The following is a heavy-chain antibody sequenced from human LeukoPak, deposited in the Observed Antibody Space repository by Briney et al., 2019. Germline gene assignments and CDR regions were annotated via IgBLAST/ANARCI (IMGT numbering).Heavy chain of an antibody. J-gene: IGHJ4*02. CDR3: ATDSRGSTSWNYFDY. V-gene: IGHV1-69*13. D-gene: IGHD2-2*01. CDR2: IIPIFGTA. CDR1: GGTFSSYA. Sequence: SVKVSRKASGGTFSSYAISWVRQAPGQGLEWMGGIIPIFGTANYAQKFQGRVTITADESTSTAYMELSSLRSEDTAVYYCATDSRGSTSWNYFDYWGQGTLVTVSS.